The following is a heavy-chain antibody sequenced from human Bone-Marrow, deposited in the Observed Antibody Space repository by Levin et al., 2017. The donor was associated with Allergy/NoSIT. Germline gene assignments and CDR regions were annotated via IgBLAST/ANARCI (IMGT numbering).Heavy chain of an antibody. D-gene: IGHD3-10*01. J-gene: IGHJ4*02. Sequence: SDTLSLTCTVSGGSISGYYWSWVRQPPGKGLEWVGHIFYSGSTNYNPSLKSRVTISINTSKNQFSLNLTSVTAADTAFYYCARSVAGEFDYWGQGTLVTVSS. CDR3: ARSVAGEFDY. CDR1: GGSISGYY. CDR2: IFYSGST. V-gene: IGHV4-59*01.